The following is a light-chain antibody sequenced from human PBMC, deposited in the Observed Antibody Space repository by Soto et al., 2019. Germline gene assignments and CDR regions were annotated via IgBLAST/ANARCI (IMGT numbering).Light chain of an antibody. J-gene: IGKJ4*01. V-gene: IGKV3-15*01. CDR1: QSISSS. CDR2: GAS. CDR3: QQYNSWPLT. Sequence: ETVMRQSPVTLSMSPGERATLSCRASQSISSSLAWYQQKPGQAPRLLIYGASARATGVPARFSGRGSGTEFTLTISSLQSEDFAVYYCQQYNSWPLTFGGGTKVDI.